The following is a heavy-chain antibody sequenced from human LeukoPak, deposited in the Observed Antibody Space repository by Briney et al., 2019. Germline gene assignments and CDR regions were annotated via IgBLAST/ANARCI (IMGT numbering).Heavy chain of an antibody. Sequence: GSLRLSCAASGITVSNNHMNWVRQAPGKGPEWVSVIYSGGSTYYADSVKGRFTISRDNSKNTLYLQTNSLRVDDTAVYYCEWFGESFNGGMDVWGQGTTVTVSS. CDR2: IYSGGST. CDR1: GITVSNNH. J-gene: IGHJ6*02. D-gene: IGHD3-10*01. CDR3: EWFGESFNGGMDV. V-gene: IGHV3-66*01.